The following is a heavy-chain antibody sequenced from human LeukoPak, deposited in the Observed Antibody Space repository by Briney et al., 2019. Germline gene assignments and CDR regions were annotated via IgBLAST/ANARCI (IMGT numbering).Heavy chain of an antibody. CDR2: IYYSGST. CDR3: AREIPEWVVLEGGNNWFDP. D-gene: IGHD6-19*01. Sequence: SETLSLTCTVSGGSISSSSYYWGWIRQPPGKGLEWIGSIYYSGSTYYNPSLKSRVTISVDTSKTQFSLKLSSVTAADTAVYYCAREIPEWVVLEGGNNWFDPWGQGTLVTVSS. CDR1: GGSISSSSYY. V-gene: IGHV4-39*01. J-gene: IGHJ5*02.